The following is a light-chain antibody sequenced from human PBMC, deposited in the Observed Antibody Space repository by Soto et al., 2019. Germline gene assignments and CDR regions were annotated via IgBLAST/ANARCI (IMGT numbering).Light chain of an antibody. J-gene: IGKJ4*01. CDR3: QQYDNLPPRLT. Sequence: DIQMTQSPSSLSASVGDRVTITCQASQDISNYLNWYQQKPGKAPKLLIYDASNLETGVPSRFSGSGSGTDFTFTISSLQPEVIATYYCQQYDNLPPRLTFGGGTKV. CDR1: QDISNY. V-gene: IGKV1-33*01. CDR2: DAS.